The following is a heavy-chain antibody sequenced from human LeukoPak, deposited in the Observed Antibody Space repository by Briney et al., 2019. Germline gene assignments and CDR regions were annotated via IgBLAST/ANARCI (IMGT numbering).Heavy chain of an antibody. Sequence: GGSLRLSCAASGFTFDDYAMHWVRQAPGKGLEWVSGISWNSGSINYADSVKGQFTISRDNAKTSLYLQMNSLRAADTALYYCTGVLPAAPNAFHFWGQGTMVTVSS. D-gene: IGHD2-2*01. CDR2: ISWNSGSI. CDR3: TGVLPAAPNAFHF. J-gene: IGHJ3*01. CDR1: GFTFDDYA. V-gene: IGHV3-9*01.